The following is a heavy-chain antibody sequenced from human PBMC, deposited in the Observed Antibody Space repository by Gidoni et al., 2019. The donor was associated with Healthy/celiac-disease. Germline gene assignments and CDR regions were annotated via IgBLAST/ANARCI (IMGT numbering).Heavy chain of an antibody. CDR1: GFTFSSYS. D-gene: IGHD3-3*01. CDR3: ARVFDGVGSSGEDVTPGFDY. J-gene: IGHJ4*02. V-gene: IGHV3-21*01. CDR2: ISSSSSYI. Sequence: EVQLVESGGGLVKPGGSLRLSCAASGFTFSSYSMTWVRQAPGKGLEWVSSISSSSSYIYDADSVKGRFTISRDNAKNSLYLQMNSLRAEDTAVYYCARVFDGVGSSGEDVTPGFDYWGQGTLVTVSS.